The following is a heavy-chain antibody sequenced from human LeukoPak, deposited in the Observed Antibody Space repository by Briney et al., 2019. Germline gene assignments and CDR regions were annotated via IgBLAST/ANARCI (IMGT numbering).Heavy chain of an antibody. CDR2: IYHSGST. D-gene: IGHD2-2*02. CDR3: ARKYLGYCSSTSCYTNWFDP. Sequence: SETLSLTCTVSGGSISSGGYYWSWIRQHPGKGLEWIGYIYHSGSTYYNPSLKSRVTISVDTSKNQFSLKLSSVTAADTAVYYCARKYLGYCSSTSCYTNWFDPWGQGTLVTVSS. J-gene: IGHJ5*02. CDR1: GGSISSGGYY. V-gene: IGHV4-31*03.